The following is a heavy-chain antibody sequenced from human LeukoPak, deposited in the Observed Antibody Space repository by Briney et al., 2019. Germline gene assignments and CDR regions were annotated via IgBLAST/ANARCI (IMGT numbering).Heavy chain of an antibody. V-gene: IGHV3-30*04. CDR1: GFTFISYA. CDR2: ISFHGTDS. Sequence: GTSLRLSCAASGFTFISYAIHWVRQAPGKGLEWVAVISFHGTDSFYADSVKGRFTISRDNSKNTLYLQMNSLRAEDTAVYYCAKDRAYYSDSSGYYLVRAYDYWGQGTLVTVSS. CDR3: AKDRAYYSDSSGYYLVRAYDY. J-gene: IGHJ4*02. D-gene: IGHD3-22*01.